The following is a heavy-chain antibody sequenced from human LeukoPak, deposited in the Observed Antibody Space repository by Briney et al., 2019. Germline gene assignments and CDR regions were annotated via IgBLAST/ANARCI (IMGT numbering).Heavy chain of an antibody. CDR1: GGSISDYY. D-gene: IGHD2-15*01. CDR2: IYSSGST. J-gene: IGHJ6*02. V-gene: IGHV4-4*07. CDR3: ARDFPHGSGRCFYEGMDV. Sequence: SETLSLTCTVSGGSISDYYWSWIRQSAGKGLEWIGHIYSSGSTYYNPSLKSRLTMSVDMSKNQVSLKLSSMTAADTAVYYCARDFPHGSGRCFYEGMDVWGQGTTVTVSS.